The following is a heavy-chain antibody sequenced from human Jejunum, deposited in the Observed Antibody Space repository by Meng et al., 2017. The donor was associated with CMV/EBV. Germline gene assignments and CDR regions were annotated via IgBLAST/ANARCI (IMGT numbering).Heavy chain of an antibody. D-gene: IGHD4-17*01. CDR2: INHSGST. J-gene: IGHJ4*02. V-gene: IGHV4-34*01. CDR3: ARVGGAQHGDFDF. Sequence: QVTSRQWGSGLLKPPESLSLTCTVYGESFSGYYWTWIRQPPGKGLEWIGEINHSGSTNYNPSLKSRVTILVDTSKRQFSLRLSFVTAADTAVYYCARVGGAQHGDFDFWGQGTLVTVSS. CDR1: GESFSGYY.